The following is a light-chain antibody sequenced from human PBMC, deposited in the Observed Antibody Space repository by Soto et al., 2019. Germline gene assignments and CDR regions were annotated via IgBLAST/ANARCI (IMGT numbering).Light chain of an antibody. J-gene: IGKJ4*01. CDR1: HSVSSNY. CDR3: QQANSFPVT. Sequence: EIVLTQSPGTLSLSPGERATLSCRSSHSVSSNYLAWYQQKPGQAPRLLIYDVSSRATGIPDRFSGSGSGTDFTLTISRLEPVDFATYYCQQANSFPVTFGGGTKVEIK. CDR2: DVS. V-gene: IGKV3D-20*02.